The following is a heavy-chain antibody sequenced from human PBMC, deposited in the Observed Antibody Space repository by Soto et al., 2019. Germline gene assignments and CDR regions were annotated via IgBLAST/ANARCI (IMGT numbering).Heavy chain of an antibody. J-gene: IGHJ4*02. CDR1: GDSISSYY. D-gene: IGHD3-10*01. V-gene: IGHV4-59*01. Sequence: QVQLQESGPGLVKPSETLSLTCTVSGDSISSYYWYWIRQPPGKGLEWIGYIYYSGSTNYNPSLTSRVTMSVDTPRKQFSLRLTSVTAADTAAYYCASGWGLDYWGQGTLVSVSS. CDR3: ASGWGLDY. CDR2: IYYSGST.